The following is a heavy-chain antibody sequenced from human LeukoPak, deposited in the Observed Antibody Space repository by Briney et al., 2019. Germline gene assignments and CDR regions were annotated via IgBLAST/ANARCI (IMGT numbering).Heavy chain of an antibody. CDR2: FDPEDGET. J-gene: IGHJ6*03. Sequence: RASVKVSCKVSGYTLTELSMHWVRQAPGKGLEWMGGFDPEDGETIYAQKFQGRVTMTRDTSISTAYMELSRLRSDDTAVYYCARVPYYYYYMDVWGKGTTVTISS. CDR3: ARVPYYYYYMDV. V-gene: IGHV1-24*01. CDR1: GYTLTELS.